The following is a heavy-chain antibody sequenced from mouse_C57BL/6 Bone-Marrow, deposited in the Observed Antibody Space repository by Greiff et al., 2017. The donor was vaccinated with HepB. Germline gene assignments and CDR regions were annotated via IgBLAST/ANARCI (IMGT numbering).Heavy chain of an antibody. Sequence: QVHVKQSGAELARPGASVKLSCKASGYTFTSYGISWVKQRTGQGLEWIGEIYPRSGNTYYNEKFKGKATLTADKSSSTAYMELRSLTSEDSAVYFCARWAPITTVVATGDYWGQGTTLTVSS. CDR2: IYPRSGNT. CDR1: GYTFTSYG. CDR3: ARWAPITTVVATGDY. D-gene: IGHD1-1*01. J-gene: IGHJ2*01. V-gene: IGHV1-81*01.